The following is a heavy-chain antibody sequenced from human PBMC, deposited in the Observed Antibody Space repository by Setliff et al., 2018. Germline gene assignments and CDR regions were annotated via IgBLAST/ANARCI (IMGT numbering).Heavy chain of an antibody. V-gene: IGHV4-59*12. Sequence: PSETLSLTCNVSGASIRNFYWTWIRQPPGKGLEWIGYAHFTGSTNYNPSLKSRVTISVDTSKNQFSLKLSSVTAADTAVYYCARESPYGGWFDPWGQGILVTVSS. D-gene: IGHD4-17*01. CDR3: ARESPYGGWFDP. J-gene: IGHJ5*02. CDR1: GASIRNFY. CDR2: AHFTGST.